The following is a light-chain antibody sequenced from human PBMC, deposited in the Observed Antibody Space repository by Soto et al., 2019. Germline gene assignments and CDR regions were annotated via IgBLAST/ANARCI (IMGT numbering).Light chain of an antibody. CDR3: QQYNTYLT. Sequence: DRQMTHSPSTLSASVGYRVTITFRASQSVSNWLAWYQQKPGKAPNLLIYKASSLKNGVPSRFSGSGSGTEFTLTISSLQPDDFATYYCQQYNTYLTFGQGTKVDI. CDR2: KAS. J-gene: IGKJ1*01. CDR1: QSVSNW. V-gene: IGKV1-5*03.